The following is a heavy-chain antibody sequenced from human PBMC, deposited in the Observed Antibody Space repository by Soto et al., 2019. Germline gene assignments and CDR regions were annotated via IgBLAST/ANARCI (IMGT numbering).Heavy chain of an antibody. V-gene: IGHV4-31*03. CDR1: GGSISSGGLY. CDR2: IFYSGST. Sequence: QVQLQESGPGLVKPSQTLSLTCTVSGGSISSGGLYWSWIRQHPGKGLEWIGYIFYSGSTYYNPSLKSRVSISVDTSKNQFSLQLSSGTAADTAVYYCAREEGGGYDHRWFDPWGQGTLVTVSS. J-gene: IGHJ5*02. D-gene: IGHD5-12*01. CDR3: AREEGGGYDHRWFDP.